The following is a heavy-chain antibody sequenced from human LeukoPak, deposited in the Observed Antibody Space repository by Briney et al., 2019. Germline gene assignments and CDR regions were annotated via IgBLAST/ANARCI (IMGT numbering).Heavy chain of an antibody. V-gene: IGHV1-24*01. J-gene: IGHJ4*02. D-gene: IGHD2-2*01. Sequence: ASVKVPCKVSGYTLTELSMHWVRQAPGKGLEWMGGFDPEDGETIYAQKFQGRVTMTEDTSTDTAYMELSSLRSEDTAVYYCATDIVVVPAAILSDYWGQGTLVTVSS. CDR2: FDPEDGET. CDR1: GYTLTELS. CDR3: ATDIVVVPAAILSDY.